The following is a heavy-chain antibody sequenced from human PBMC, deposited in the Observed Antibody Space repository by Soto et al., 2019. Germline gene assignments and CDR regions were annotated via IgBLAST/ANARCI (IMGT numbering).Heavy chain of an antibody. V-gene: IGHV1-3*05. D-gene: IGHD6-19*01. J-gene: IGHJ4*02. CDR2: INAGNGNT. CDR1: GYTFTVYA. Sequence: QVQLVQSGAEEKKPGASVKVSCKASGYTFTVYAMHWVRQAPGQRLEWMGWINAGNGNTKYSQKFQGRVTITRDTSASTADMERSSLRSEDTAVYYCARAVAVPADFDYWGQGTLVTVSS. CDR3: ARAVAVPADFDY.